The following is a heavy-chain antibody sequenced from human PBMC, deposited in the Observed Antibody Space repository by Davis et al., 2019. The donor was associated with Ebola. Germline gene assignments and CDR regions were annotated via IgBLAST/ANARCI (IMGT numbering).Heavy chain of an antibody. J-gene: IGHJ6*02. D-gene: IGHD2-2*01. Sequence: GGSLRLSCAASGFTVSSNYMSWVRQAPGKGLEWVSTIYSGGSTYYADSVKGRFTISRDNSKNTLYLQMNSLKTEDTAVYYCTMNIPAAMGGMDVWGQGTTVTVSS. CDR1: GFTVSSNY. V-gene: IGHV3-53*01. CDR2: IYSGGST. CDR3: TMNIPAAMGGMDV.